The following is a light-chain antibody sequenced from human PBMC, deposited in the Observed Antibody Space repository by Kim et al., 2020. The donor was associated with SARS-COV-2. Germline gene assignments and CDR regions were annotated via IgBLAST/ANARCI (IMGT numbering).Light chain of an antibody. CDR3: QQSNDWPPLT. J-gene: IGKJ1*01. CDR1: QTIKNR. Sequence: SQGERATLSCRASQTIKNRLVWYQHKPGQAPRLLIYDATTRATGVPARFIGSGSETDFTLTISSLQSEDFAVYYCQQSNDWPPLTFGQGTKVDIK. CDR2: DAT. V-gene: IGKV3-15*01.